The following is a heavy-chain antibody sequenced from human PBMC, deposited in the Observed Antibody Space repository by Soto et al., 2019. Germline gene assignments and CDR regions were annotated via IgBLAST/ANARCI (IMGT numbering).Heavy chain of an antibody. V-gene: IGHV3-23*01. J-gene: IGHJ3*02. D-gene: IGHD6-13*01. CDR1: GFIFSNFA. Sequence: EAQLLESGGGVVQPGGSLRLSCAASGFIFSNFAMNWVRQAPRKGLEWVSGISAGGGDTYYADSVRCRFIICRDISKHTLYLQMSGLRAEDTALYYCAYRVAEKSWFTTSSCFVFAFDIWGQGTMVTVSS. CDR3: AYRVAEKSWFTTSSCFVFAFDI. CDR2: ISAGGGDT.